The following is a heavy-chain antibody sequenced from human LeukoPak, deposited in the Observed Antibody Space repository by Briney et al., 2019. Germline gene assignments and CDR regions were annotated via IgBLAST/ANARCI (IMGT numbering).Heavy chain of an antibody. J-gene: IGHJ6*03. V-gene: IGHV4-59*01. CDR1: GGSISSYY. Sequence: SETLSLTCTVSGGSISSYYWSWIRQPPGRGLKWIGYIYYSGSTNYNPSLKSRVTISVDTSKNQFSLKLSSVTAADTAVYYCATLELKYSSSPDYYYYMDVWGKGTTVTVSS. D-gene: IGHD6-13*01. CDR2: IYYSGST. CDR3: ATLELKYSSSPDYYYYMDV.